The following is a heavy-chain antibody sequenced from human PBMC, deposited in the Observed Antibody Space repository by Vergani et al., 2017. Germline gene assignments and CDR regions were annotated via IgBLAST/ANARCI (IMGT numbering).Heavy chain of an antibody. CDR3: AIVTDYYESSGYYLDY. Sequence: QVQLVQSGSEVRKPGASVKVSCPVSGYSLTELTIHWVRQAPGKGLEWMGGFDPEHGEVTFAHHIQGRVTMTEDRSTDTAYMELSSLRPEDTALYYCAIVTDYYESSGYYLDYWGQGTLVTVSS. V-gene: IGHV1-24*01. D-gene: IGHD3-22*01. J-gene: IGHJ4*02. CDR2: FDPEHGEV. CDR1: GYSLTELT.